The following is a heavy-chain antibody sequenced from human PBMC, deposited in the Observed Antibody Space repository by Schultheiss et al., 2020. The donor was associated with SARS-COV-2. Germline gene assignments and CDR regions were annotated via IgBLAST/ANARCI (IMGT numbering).Heavy chain of an antibody. CDR3: ARVGRVDAFDI. Sequence: GGSLRLSCAASGFTFSSYWMSWVRQAPGKGLEWVSGISGSGGSTYYADSVKGRFTISRDNSKNTLYLQMNSLRAEDTAVYYCARVGRVDAFDIWGQGTMVTVSS. V-gene: IGHV3-23*01. CDR2: ISGSGGST. J-gene: IGHJ3*02. CDR1: GFTFSSYW. D-gene: IGHD1-1*01.